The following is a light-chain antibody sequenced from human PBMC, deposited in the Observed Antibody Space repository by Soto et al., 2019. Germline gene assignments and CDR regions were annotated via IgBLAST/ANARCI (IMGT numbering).Light chain of an antibody. Sequence: EIVMTQSPATLSLSPGERATLSCRASQSVSSNLAWYQQKPGQAPRLLIYGASTRATGIPARFSGSGSGTEFTLTINSLQSEDFAVYYCQQYNNWRETFGQGTKVEIK. J-gene: IGKJ1*01. V-gene: IGKV3-15*01. CDR3: QQYNNWRET. CDR1: QSVSSN. CDR2: GAS.